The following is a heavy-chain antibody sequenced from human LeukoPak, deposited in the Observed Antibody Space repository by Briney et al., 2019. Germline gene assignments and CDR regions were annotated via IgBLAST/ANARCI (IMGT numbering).Heavy chain of an antibody. CDR3: AREYCGGDCYSVHYYYGMDV. V-gene: IGHV3-21*01. CDR1: GFMFSNYG. Sequence: GGYLRLSCVASGFMFSNYGMNWLRQAPGKGLEWVSSIRSSSNNIYYADSVKGRFTISRDNTKNSLYLEMNSLRDEDTGVYYCAREYCGGDCYSVHYYYGMDVWGIGTTVTVSS. J-gene: IGHJ6*04. CDR2: IRSSSNNI. D-gene: IGHD2-21*02.